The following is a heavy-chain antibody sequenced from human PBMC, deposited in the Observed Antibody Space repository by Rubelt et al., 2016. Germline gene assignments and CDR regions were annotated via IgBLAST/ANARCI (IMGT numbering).Heavy chain of an antibody. Sequence: QVQLQQWGAGLLKPSETLSLTCAVYGGSFSGYYWSWIRQPPGKGLEWIGEINHSGSTNYNPSLKSRVTISGDTSKNQFSLKLSSATAADTAVYYCARGGRYYGSGSYQRHYWFDPWGQGTLVTVSS. CDR3: ARGGRYYGSGSYQRHYWFDP. CDR2: INHSGST. V-gene: IGHV4-34*01. CDR1: GGSFSGYY. J-gene: IGHJ5*02. D-gene: IGHD3-10*01.